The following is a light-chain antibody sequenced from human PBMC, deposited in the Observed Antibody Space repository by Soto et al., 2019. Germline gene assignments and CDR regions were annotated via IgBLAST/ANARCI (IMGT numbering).Light chain of an antibody. Sequence: DMQMTQSPPSVSASVGDRVTITCRASQGISNWLAWYQQKPGKAPKLLIYAATTLQSGVPSRFSGNGSETDVTLTISSLQPEDFATYYCQQANSFPLTFGGGTKVEIK. CDR3: QQANSFPLT. V-gene: IGKV1-12*01. CDR2: AAT. CDR1: QGISNW. J-gene: IGKJ4*01.